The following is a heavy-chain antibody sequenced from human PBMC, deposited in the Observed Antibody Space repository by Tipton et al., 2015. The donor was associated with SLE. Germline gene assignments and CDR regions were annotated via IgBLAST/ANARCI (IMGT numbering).Heavy chain of an antibody. CDR1: GFIFSGYW. CDR2: IKPDGSET. J-gene: IGHJ2*01. D-gene: IGHD4-17*01. V-gene: IGHV3-7*03. Sequence: SLRLSCEASGFIFSGYWMSWVRQTPGKGLEWVANIKPDGSETYYMDPVRGRFAVSRDNAKNSVYLQMNSLRADDTAVYYCAKCPHYGDTWAGCYFDLWGRGTLVTVSS. CDR3: AKCPHYGDTWAGCYFDL.